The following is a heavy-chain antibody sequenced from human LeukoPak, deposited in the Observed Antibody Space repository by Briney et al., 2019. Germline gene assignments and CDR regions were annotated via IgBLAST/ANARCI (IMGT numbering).Heavy chain of an antibody. D-gene: IGHD1-26*01. CDR3: ARQPYSGSSFFDY. CDR2: IYYSGNT. J-gene: IGHJ4*02. Sequence: SETLSLTCTVSGGSISSSSYYWGWIRQPPGQGLELIGSIYYSGNTYYNPSPKSRVTISVDTSKNQFSLKLSSVTAADTAVYYCARQPYSGSSFFDYWGQGTLVTVSS. CDR1: GGSISSSSYY. V-gene: IGHV4-39*01.